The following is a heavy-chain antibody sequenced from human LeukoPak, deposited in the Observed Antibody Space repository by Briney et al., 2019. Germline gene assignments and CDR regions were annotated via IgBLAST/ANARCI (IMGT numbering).Heavy chain of an antibody. Sequence: PGGSLRLFRGASGFPFHSYNQNGVRHAPTKGREWVSSINSNSSYIYYADSVKGRFTISRDNAKNSLYLQMNSLRAEDTAVYDCARNSYYDSSGYLNWFDPWGQGTLVTVSS. CDR2: INSNSSYI. J-gene: IGHJ5*02. CDR3: ARNSYYDSSGYLNWFDP. D-gene: IGHD3-22*01. V-gene: IGHV3-21*01. CDR1: GFPFHSYN.